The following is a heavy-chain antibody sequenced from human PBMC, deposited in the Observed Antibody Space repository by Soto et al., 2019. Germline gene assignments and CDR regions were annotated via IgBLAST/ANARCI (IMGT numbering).Heavy chain of an antibody. CDR3: AKDQGNSYGSFDY. D-gene: IGHD5-18*01. CDR2: ISGSGGST. J-gene: IGHJ4*02. V-gene: IGHV3-23*01. Sequence: RGSLRLSCAASGFTFSSYAMSWVRQAPGKGLEWVSAISGSGGSTYYADSVKGRFTISRDNSKNTLYLQMNSLRAEDTAVYYCAKDQGNSYGSFDYWGQGTLVTVSS. CDR1: GFTFSSYA.